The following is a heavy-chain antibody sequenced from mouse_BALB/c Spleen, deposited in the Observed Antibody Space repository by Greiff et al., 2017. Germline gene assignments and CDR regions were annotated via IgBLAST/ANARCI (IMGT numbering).Heavy chain of an antibody. V-gene: IGHV5-9-4*01. CDR2: ISSGGSYT. J-gene: IGHJ3*01. CDR3: AREVLGPFAY. D-gene: IGHD4-1*01. CDR1: GFTFSSYA. Sequence: EVQLVESGGGLVKPGGSLKLSCAASGFTFSSYAMSWVRQSPEKRLEWVAEISSGGSYTYYPDTVTGRFTISRDNAKNTLYLEMSSLRSEDTAMYYCAREVLGPFAYWGQGTLVTVSA.